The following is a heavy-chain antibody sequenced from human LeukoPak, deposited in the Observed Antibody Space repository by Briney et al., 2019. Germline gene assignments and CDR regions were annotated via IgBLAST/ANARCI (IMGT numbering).Heavy chain of an antibody. V-gene: IGHV5-10-1*01. CDR2: IDPSDSYT. CDR3: ARRYCSSTTCYDWLDP. Sequence: GESLKISCKGSGYTFSTYWINWVRQMPGKGLEWMGRIDPSDSYTDYSPSFQGHVTISADKSIRTAYLQSSSLKASDTAMYYCARRYCSSTTCYDWLDPWGQGTLVTVSS. CDR1: GYTFSTYW. J-gene: IGHJ5*02. D-gene: IGHD2-2*01.